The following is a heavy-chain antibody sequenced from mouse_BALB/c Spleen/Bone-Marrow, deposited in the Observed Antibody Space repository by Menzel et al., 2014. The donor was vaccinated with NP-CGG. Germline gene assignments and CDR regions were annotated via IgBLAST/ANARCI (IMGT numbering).Heavy chain of an antibody. CDR3: ARSELERCYAIDY. J-gene: IGHJ4*01. D-gene: IGHD4-1*01. CDR1: GFAFSSYW. V-gene: IGHV1-80*01. Sequence: QVQLQQSGAELVRPGSSVKISCKASGFAFSSYWMHWVKQRPGQGLEWIGQIYPGDGDTNYNGKLKGKATLTADKSSSTTYMQLSSLTSEDSAVYFCARSELERCYAIDYWGQGTSVTVSS. CDR2: IYPGDGDT.